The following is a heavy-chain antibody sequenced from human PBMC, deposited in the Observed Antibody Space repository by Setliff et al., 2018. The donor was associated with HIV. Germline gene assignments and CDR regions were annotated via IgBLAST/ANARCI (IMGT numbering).Heavy chain of an antibody. CDR1: GYIFTSYG. D-gene: IGHD4-17*01. CDR2: ISAYNGNT. V-gene: IGHV1-18*01. J-gene: IGHJ4*02. Sequence: ASVKVSCKASGYIFTSYGITWVRQAPEQGLEWMGWISAYNGNTNYAQKLQGRVTMTTDTSTSTAYMELRSLRSDDTAVYYCARINDYGGNEGYFDYWGQGTLVTVSS. CDR3: ARINDYGGNEGYFDY.